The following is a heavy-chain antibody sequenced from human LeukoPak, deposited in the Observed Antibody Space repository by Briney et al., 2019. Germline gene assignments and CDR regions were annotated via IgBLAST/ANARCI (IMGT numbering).Heavy chain of an antibody. D-gene: IGHD1-26*01. CDR1: GFTVSSNY. J-gene: IGHJ4*02. CDR3: ARAGYYSHYFDY. CDR2: IYSGGST. Sequence: GGSLRLSCAASGFTVSSNYMSWVRQAPGKGLEWVSVIYSGGSTYYADSVKGRFTISRDNSKNTLYLQMNSLRAEDTAVYYCARAGYYSHYFDYWGQGTLVTVSS. V-gene: IGHV3-53*01.